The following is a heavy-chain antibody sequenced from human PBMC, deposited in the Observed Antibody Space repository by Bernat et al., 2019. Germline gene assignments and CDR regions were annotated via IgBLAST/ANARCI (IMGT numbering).Heavy chain of an antibody. D-gene: IGHD6-6*01. CDR2: INHSGST. CDR1: GGSFSGYY. CDR3: ARAARTRYSSSSGPPYYYYYMDV. V-gene: IGHV4-34*01. J-gene: IGHJ6*03. Sequence: QVQLQQWGTGLLKPSETLSLTCAVYGGSFSGYYWSWIRQPPGKGLEWIGEINHSGSTNYNPSLKSRVTISVDTSKNQFSLKLSSVTAADTAVYYCARAARTRYSSSSGPPYYYYYMDVWGKGTTVTVSS.